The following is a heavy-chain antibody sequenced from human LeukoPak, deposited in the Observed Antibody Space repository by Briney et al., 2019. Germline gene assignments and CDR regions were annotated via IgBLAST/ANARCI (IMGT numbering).Heavy chain of an antibody. CDR3: ASAYADFDY. D-gene: IGHD2-8*01. Sequence: PGGSLRLSCAASGFTFSKYVMSWVRQAPGKGLEWVSAISDSGGSTYYAASVKGRFTISRDNSKNTLYLQMSSLRAEDTAVYYCASAYADFDYWGQGTLVTVSS. V-gene: IGHV3-23*01. J-gene: IGHJ4*02. CDR2: ISDSGGST. CDR1: GFTFSKYV.